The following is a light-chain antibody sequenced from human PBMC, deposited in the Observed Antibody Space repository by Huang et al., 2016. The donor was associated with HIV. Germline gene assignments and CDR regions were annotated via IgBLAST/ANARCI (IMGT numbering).Light chain of an antibody. CDR1: QGISNY. CDR2: AAS. Sequence: DIQMTQSPSSLSASVGDRVTITCRASQGISNYLAWYQHKPGKVPKLLIYAASTLQSGVPSRFSGSGSGTDFTLTISSLQPEDVATYYCQKYNSALLFTFGPGTKVVIK. CDR3: QKYNSALLFT. J-gene: IGKJ3*01. V-gene: IGKV1-27*01.